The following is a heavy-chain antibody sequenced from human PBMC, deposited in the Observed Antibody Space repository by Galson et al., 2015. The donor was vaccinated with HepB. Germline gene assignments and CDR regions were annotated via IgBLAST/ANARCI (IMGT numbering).Heavy chain of an antibody. CDR2: IKSKTDGGTT. D-gene: IGHD6-13*01. CDR3: TTPANSSSWLRVYDAFDI. CDR1: GFTFSNAW. Sequence: SLRLSCAASGFTFSNAWMSWVRQAPGKGLEWVGRIKSKTDGGTTDYAAPVKGRFTISRDDSKNTLYLQMNSLKTEDTAVYYCTTPANSSSWLRVYDAFDIWGQGTMVTVSS. V-gene: IGHV3-15*01. J-gene: IGHJ3*02.